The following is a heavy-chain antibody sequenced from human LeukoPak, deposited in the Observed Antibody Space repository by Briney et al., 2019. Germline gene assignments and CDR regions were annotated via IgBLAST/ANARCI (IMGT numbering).Heavy chain of an antibody. Sequence: GGSLRPFCAASGFTFSSYSMNWVRQAPGKGPEWVSSINSPSSFIYYADSVKGRFTISRDNANNSLYLQMNSLRAEDTAVYYCARDPRGESTRVVDYWGQGTLVTVSS. J-gene: IGHJ4*02. D-gene: IGHD1-1*01. CDR1: GFTFSSYS. V-gene: IGHV3-21*01. CDR2: INSPSSFI. CDR3: ARDPRGESTRVVDY.